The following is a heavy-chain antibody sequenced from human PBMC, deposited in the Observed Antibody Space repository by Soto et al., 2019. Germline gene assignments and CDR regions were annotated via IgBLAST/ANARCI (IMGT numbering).Heavy chain of an antibody. D-gene: IGHD3-16*01. V-gene: IGHV3-9*01. CDR2: ISWNSGSI. CDR3: VKSPLGAMDDAFDI. Sequence: PGGSLRLSCAASGFTFDYYAMHWVRQAPGKGLEWVSGISWNSGSIGYADSVKGRFTISRDNAKNSLYLQMNSLRAEDTALYYCVKSPLGAMDDAFDIWGQGTMVTVSS. J-gene: IGHJ3*02. CDR1: GFTFDYYA.